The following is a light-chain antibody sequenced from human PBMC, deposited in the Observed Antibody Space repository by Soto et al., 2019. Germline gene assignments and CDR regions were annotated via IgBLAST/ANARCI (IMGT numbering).Light chain of an antibody. J-gene: IGKJ2*01. CDR1: QSVSSY. CDR3: QHRSNWPYT. Sequence: EIVLTQSPATLSLSPGERATLSCRASQSVSSYLAWYQQKPGQAPRLLIYDASNRATGIPARFSGSGSGTDVTLTISSLEPEEFAVYYCQHRSNWPYTVGQGTKVDNK. CDR2: DAS. V-gene: IGKV3-11*01.